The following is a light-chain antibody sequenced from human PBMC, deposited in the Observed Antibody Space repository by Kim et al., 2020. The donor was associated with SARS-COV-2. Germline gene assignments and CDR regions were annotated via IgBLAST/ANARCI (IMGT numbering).Light chain of an antibody. V-gene: IGLV2-8*01. Sequence: PGLSVTISCSGTSNDVGDNKFVSWYQQHPGKAPKVLIYEVTQRPSGVPDRFSGSKSGNTASLTVSGLQPQDEADYYCSSYAGSRFVFGTGTKVTVL. CDR2: EVT. CDR1: SNDVGDNKF. J-gene: IGLJ1*01. CDR3: SSYAGSRFV.